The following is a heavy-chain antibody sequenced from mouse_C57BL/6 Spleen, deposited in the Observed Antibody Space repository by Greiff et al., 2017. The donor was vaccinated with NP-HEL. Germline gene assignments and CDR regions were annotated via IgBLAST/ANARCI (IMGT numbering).Heavy chain of an antibody. V-gene: IGHV5-17*01. CDR1: GFTFSDYA. CDR3: ARKGGTRYWFFDD. CDR2: ISSGSSTI. Sequence: EVMLVESGGGLVKLGGSLKLSCAASGFTFSDYAMHWVRQAPEKGLEWVAYISSGSSTIYYADTLKVRFTISRDNAKNTLFLQMTSLRSEDAAMCYWARKGGTRYWFFDDWGRGTTDTVAS. J-gene: IGHJ1*03. D-gene: IGHD3-3*01.